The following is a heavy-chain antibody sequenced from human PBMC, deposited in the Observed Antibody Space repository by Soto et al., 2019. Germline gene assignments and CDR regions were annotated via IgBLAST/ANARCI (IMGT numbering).Heavy chain of an antibody. CDR1: GFSLSTSGVG. D-gene: IGHD6-19*01. CDR2: IYWNDDK. CDR3: AHRIIAVAGEDY. J-gene: IGHJ4*02. Sequence: QITLKESGPTLVKPTQTLTLTCTFSGFSLSTSGVGVGWIRQPPGKALEWLALIYWNDDKRYSPSLKSRLTINNDTSKNQVVLTMTTMDPVDTATYNCAHRIIAVAGEDYWGQGTLVTVSA. V-gene: IGHV2-5*01.